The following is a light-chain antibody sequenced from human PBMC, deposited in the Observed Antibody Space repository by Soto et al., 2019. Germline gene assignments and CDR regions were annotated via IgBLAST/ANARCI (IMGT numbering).Light chain of an antibody. J-gene: IGKJ2*01. Sequence: EIVLMLSPDILSLSPGERATVSCRASETITNNDLAWYQQKPGQAPRLLLYGASTRPTGIPDRFSGSGSGTDFTLTIDRLEPEDFAVYFCHHYGSSPPYTFGQGTKLDIK. V-gene: IGKV3-20*01. CDR2: GAS. CDR3: HHYGSSPPYT. CDR1: ETITNND.